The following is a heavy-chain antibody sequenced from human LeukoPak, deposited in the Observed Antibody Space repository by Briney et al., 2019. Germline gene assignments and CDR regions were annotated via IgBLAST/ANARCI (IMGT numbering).Heavy chain of an antibody. D-gene: IGHD6-6*01. CDR2: INWNGGSI. J-gene: IGHJ6*03. CDR3: ARYGQLVTSYYYYMDV. CDR1: GFTFDDYG. V-gene: IGHV3-20*04. Sequence: PGRSLRLSCAASGFTFDDYGMSWVRQAPGKGLEWVSGINWNGGSIGYADSVKGRFTISRDNAKNSLYLQMNSLRAEDTALYYCARYGQLVTSYYYYMDVWGKGTTVTVSS.